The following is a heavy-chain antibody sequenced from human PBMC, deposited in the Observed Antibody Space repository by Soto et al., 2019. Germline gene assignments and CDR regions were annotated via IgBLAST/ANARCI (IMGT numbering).Heavy chain of an antibody. CDR1: GFSFSSYS. Sequence: XGALRLSCVASGFSFSSYSMNGVRQAPGKGLEWVSSISSSSSYIYYADSVKGRFTISRDNAKNSLYLQMNSLRAEDTAVYYCARVPSVSDYYYYYGMDVWGQGTTVTV. CDR3: ARVPSVSDYYYYYGMDV. V-gene: IGHV3-21*01. J-gene: IGHJ6*02. CDR2: ISSSSSYI.